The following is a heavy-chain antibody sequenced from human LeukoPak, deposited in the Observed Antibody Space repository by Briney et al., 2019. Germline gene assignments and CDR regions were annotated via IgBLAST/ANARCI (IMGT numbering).Heavy chain of an antibody. CDR3: ARVSSGYIYDYYYYYMDV. CDR1: GYTFTSYG. J-gene: IGHJ6*03. CDR2: ISAYNGNT. D-gene: IGHD6-19*01. V-gene: IGHV1-18*01. Sequence: ASMKVSCKASGYTFTSYGISWVRQAPGQGLEWMGWISAYNGNTNYAQKLQGRVTMTTDTSTSTAYMELRSLRPDDTAVYYCARVSSGYIYDYYYYYMDVWGKGTTVTISS.